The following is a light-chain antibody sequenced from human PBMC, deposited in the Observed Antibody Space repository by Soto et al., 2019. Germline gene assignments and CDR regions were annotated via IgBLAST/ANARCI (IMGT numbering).Light chain of an antibody. CDR2: DAS. CDR1: QSVSTY. CDR3: QQRSNWPTRT. V-gene: IGKV3-11*01. J-gene: IGKJ2*01. Sequence: EIVLTQSPATLSLSPGERATLSCRASQSVSTYLAWYQQKPGQAPRLLIYDASNRATGIPGRFSGCGSGTDFTLYFSSLAPEGGALYLCQQRSNWPTRTFGQGTKLEIK.